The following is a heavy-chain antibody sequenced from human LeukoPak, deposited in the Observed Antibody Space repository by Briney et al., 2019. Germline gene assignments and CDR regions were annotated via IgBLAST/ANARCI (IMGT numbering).Heavy chain of an antibody. CDR1: GGSISSYY. D-gene: IGHD3-3*01. V-gene: IGHV4-4*07. CDR3: ARTPYDFWSGYHLTIDYFDY. CDR2: IYTSGST. J-gene: IGHJ4*02. Sequence: PSETLSLTCTVSGGSISSYYWSWIRQPAGKGLEWIGRIYTSGSTNYNPSLKSRVTMSVDTSKNQFSLKLSSVTAADTAVYYCARTPYDFWSGYHLTIDYFDYWGQGTLVTVSS.